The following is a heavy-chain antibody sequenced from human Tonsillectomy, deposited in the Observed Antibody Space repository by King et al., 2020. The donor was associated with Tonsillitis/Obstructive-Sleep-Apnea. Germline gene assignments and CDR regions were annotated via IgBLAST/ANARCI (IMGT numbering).Heavy chain of an antibody. CDR2: INWNGGST. V-gene: IGHV3-20*04. Sequence: VQLVESGGGVIRPGGSLRLSCAASGFTFDEYGMTWVRQAPGKGLEWVSGINWNGGSTGYADSVKGRFTISRDNAKNSLYLQMNSLRAEDTALYYCARNGDNWHYPDAFDIWGQGTMVTVSS. D-gene: IGHD1-20*01. J-gene: IGHJ3*02. CDR3: ARNGDNWHYPDAFDI. CDR1: GFTFDEYG.